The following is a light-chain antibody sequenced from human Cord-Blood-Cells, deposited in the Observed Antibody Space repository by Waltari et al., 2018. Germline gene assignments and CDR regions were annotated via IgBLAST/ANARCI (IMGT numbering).Light chain of an antibody. CDR2: SNN. Sequence: QSVLTQPPSASGTPGQRATISCSGSSSNIRSNTVNWYQQLPGTAPKLLIYSNNQRPSGVPDRFSGSKSGTSASLAISGLQSEGEADYYCAAWDDSLNGYVFGTGTKVTVL. J-gene: IGLJ1*01. CDR1: SSNIRSNT. V-gene: IGLV1-44*01. CDR3: AAWDDSLNGYV.